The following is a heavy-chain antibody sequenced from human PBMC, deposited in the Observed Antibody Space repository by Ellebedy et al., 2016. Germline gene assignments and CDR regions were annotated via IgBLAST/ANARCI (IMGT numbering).Heavy chain of an antibody. CDR3: AREGVTYYDILTGYYKASGKDAFDI. CDR2: IYSGGDT. Sequence: GGSLRLSXAASGFTVGNNYMSWVRQAPGKGLEWVSLIYSGGDTSYADSVKGRFTISRDSSRNTLYLQMNSLRAEDTAVYYCAREGVTYYDILTGYYKASGKDAFDIWGQGTMVTVSS. V-gene: IGHV3-53*01. D-gene: IGHD3-9*01. CDR1: GFTVGNNY. J-gene: IGHJ3*02.